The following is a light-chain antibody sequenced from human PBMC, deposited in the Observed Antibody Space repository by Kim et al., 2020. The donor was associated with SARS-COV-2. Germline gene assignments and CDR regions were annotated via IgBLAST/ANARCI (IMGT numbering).Light chain of an antibody. CDR3: QQTFSIPYS. CDR2: TAS. J-gene: IGKJ2*03. V-gene: IGKV1-39*01. CDR1: QSIRSY. Sequence: ASVGDRVTITCRASQSIRSYLNWYQQRPGKAPKALIYTASTLHSGVPSRFSGSGSGTDFTFTISSLQPEDCGTYYCQQTFSIPYSFGQGTKLEI.